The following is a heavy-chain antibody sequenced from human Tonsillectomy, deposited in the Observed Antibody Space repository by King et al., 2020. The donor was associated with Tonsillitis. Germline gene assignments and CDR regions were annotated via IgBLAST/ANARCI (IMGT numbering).Heavy chain of an antibody. CDR1: GFTFSSYA. CDR2: ISYDGSYK. Sequence: VQLVESGGGVVQPGRSLRLSCAASGFTFSSYAMHWVRQAPGKGLEWVTVISYDGSYKYYADSVKGRFTISRDNSKNTLNLQMNSLRAEDTAVYYCTRDYYDSSTYFLPPGPWGQGTLVTVSS. J-gene: IGHJ5*02. D-gene: IGHD3-22*01. V-gene: IGHV3-30*04. CDR3: TRDYYDSSTYFLPPGP.